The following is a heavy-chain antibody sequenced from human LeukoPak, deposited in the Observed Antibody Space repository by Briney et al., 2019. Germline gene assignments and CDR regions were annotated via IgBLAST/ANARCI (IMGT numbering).Heavy chain of an antibody. CDR2: IYSGGST. CDR1: GFTVSSNY. Sequence: GGSLRLSCAASGFTVSSNYMSWVRQAPGKGLEWVSVIYSGGSTYYADSVKGRFTISRDNSKNTLYLQMNSLRAEDTAVYYCARVENYGSYYYYYYMDVWGKGTTVTVSS. J-gene: IGHJ6*03. D-gene: IGHD3-10*01. CDR3: ARVENYGSYYYYYYMDV. V-gene: IGHV3-53*01.